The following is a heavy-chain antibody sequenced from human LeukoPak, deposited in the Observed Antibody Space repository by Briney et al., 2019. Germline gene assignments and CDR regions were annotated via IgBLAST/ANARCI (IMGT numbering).Heavy chain of an antibody. CDR2: INPNSGGA. Sequence: ASVKVSCKASGYTFTGYYMHWVRQAPGQGPEWLGWINPNSGGAHFAQNFQGRVTLTRDTSISTAYMELCRLRSDDTAVYYCARDITDNSGSGSYPHWFDPWGQGTLVTVSS. V-gene: IGHV1-2*02. CDR3: ARDITDNSGSGSYPHWFDP. CDR1: GYTFTGYY. J-gene: IGHJ5*02. D-gene: IGHD3-10*01.